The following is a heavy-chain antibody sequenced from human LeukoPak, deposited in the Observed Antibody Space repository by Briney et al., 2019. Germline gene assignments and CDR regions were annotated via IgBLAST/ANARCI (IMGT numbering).Heavy chain of an antibody. J-gene: IGHJ4*02. Sequence: PGGSLRLSCAASGFTFSSYAMSWVRQAPGKGLEWVSAISGSGGSTYYADSVKGRFTISRDNSKNTLYLQMNSLRAEDTAVYYCARIYCSSTNCYRHFDYWGQGTLVTVSS. CDR1: GFTFSSYA. CDR2: ISGSGGST. CDR3: ARIYCSSTNCYRHFDY. V-gene: IGHV3-23*01. D-gene: IGHD2-2*01.